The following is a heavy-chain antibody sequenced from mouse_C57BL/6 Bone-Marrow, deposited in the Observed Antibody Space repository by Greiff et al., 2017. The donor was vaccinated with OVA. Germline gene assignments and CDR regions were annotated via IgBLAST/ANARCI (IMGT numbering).Heavy chain of an antibody. D-gene: IGHD2-5*01. J-gene: IGHJ4*01. CDR2: IDPETGGT. Sequence: VKLQQSGAELVRPGASVTLSCTASGYTFTDYEMHWVKQTPVHGLEWIGAIDPETGGTASNEKFQGKAILTADKSTSTAYMERRSLTAKDSAVYYCARGCSNYYAMDYWGQGTAATVSS. CDR1: GYTFTDYE. V-gene: IGHV1-15*01. CDR3: ARGCSNYYAMDY.